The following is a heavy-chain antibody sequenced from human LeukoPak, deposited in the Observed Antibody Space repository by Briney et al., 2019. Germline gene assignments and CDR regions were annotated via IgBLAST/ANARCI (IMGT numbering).Heavy chain of an antibody. CDR1: GGSVSTYY. CDR3: ARAGSGWSFDY. Sequence: SETLSLTCTVSGGSVSTYYWSWIRQPPGKEVEWIGYASHSGNTNCNPSLKSRVTLSLDTSKNHFSLRLTSVNAADTAVYYCARAGSGWSFDYWGQGSLVTVSS. V-gene: IGHV4-59*02. D-gene: IGHD6-19*01. J-gene: IGHJ4*02. CDR2: ASHSGNT.